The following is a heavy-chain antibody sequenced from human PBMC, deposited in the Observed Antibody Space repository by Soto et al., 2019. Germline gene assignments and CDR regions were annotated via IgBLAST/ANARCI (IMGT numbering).Heavy chain of an antibody. D-gene: IGHD6-19*01. J-gene: IGHJ4*02. Sequence: PSETLSLTCTVSGGSISSYYWSWIRQPPGKGLEWIGYIYSIGSTNYNPSLRSRVTMSIDTSQEQFSMKLSSVTATDTAVYYCARHVNLPLAGTGFDSWGPGTLVTVSS. CDR1: GGSISSYY. CDR3: ARHVNLPLAGTGFDS. V-gene: IGHV4-59*08. CDR2: IYSIGST.